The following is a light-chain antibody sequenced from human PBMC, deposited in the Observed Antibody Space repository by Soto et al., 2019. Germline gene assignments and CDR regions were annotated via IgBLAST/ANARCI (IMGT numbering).Light chain of an antibody. CDR1: SSNIGSNY. CDR3: AAWDNSLSGWV. J-gene: IGLJ3*02. CDR2: THD. V-gene: IGLV1-47*02. Sequence: QTVVTQPPSASGTPGQRVTISCSGGSSNIGSNYVYWYQQLPGTAPKLLIYTHDQRPSGVPDRFSGSKSGTSASLAISGLRSEDEADYYCAAWDNSLSGWVLGGGTKLTVL.